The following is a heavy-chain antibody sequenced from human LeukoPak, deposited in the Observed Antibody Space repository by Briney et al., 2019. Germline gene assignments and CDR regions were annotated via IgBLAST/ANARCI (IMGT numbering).Heavy chain of an antibody. CDR3: ARDGYSNAMDV. CDR2: INQDGSVE. Sequence: PGGSLRLSCAASRFTFSNYWMTWVRQAPGKGLEWVANINQDGSVEYYVGSVKGRFTISRDNADNSLFLQRNSLRVEDTAVYYCARDGYSNAMDVWGQGTTVTVSS. J-gene: IGHJ6*02. CDR1: RFTFSNYW. V-gene: IGHV3-7*04.